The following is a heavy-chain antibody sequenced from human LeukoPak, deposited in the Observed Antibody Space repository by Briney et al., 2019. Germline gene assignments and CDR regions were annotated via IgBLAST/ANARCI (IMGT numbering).Heavy chain of an antibody. J-gene: IGHJ4*02. CDR3: TRDWGVETARVIGY. CDR1: GYTFTGYY. Sequence: ASVKVSCKASGYTFTGYYMLWVRQAPGQGLEWMGWTNPNSGATNDAQKFEGRVTMTRDTSISTAYMELSRLRSDETAVYYCTRDWGVETARVIGYWGQGTLVTVSS. V-gene: IGHV1-2*02. CDR2: TNPNSGAT. D-gene: IGHD5-18*01.